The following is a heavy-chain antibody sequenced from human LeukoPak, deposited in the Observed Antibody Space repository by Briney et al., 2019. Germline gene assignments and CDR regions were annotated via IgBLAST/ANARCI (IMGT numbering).Heavy chain of an antibody. D-gene: IGHD3-16*01. CDR3: ARDPGLPRWGYYYGMDV. J-gene: IGHJ6*02. CDR1: GFTFSSYA. V-gene: IGHV3-30*14. Sequence: QPGGSLRLSCAASGFTFSSYAMHWVRQAPGKGLEWVAVISYDGSNKYYADSVKGRFTISRDNSKNTLYLQMNSLRAEDTAVYYCARDPGLPRWGYYYGMDVWGQGTTVTVSS. CDR2: ISYDGSNK.